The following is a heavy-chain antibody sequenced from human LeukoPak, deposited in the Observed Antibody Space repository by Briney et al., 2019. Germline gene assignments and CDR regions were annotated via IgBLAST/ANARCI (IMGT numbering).Heavy chain of an antibody. CDR1: GFTFDDYA. D-gene: IGHD3-22*01. J-gene: IGHJ4*02. V-gene: IGHV3-43*02. Sequence: GGSLRLSCAASGFTFDDYAMHWVRQAPGKGLEWVSLISGDGGSTYYADSVKGRFTISRDNSKNTLYLQMNSLRAEDTAVYYCAKVTYYYDSSGYYPYFDYWGQGTLVTVSS. CDR2: ISGDGGST. CDR3: AKVTYYYDSSGYYPYFDY.